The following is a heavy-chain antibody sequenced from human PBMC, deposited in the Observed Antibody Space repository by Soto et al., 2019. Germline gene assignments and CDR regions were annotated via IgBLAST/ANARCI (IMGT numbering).Heavy chain of an antibody. CDR3: ARDPPGAGAAIFDL. CDR2: ISAYNGNI. Sequence: QVQLVQSGAEVKKPGASVKVSCKASGYTFSNYGISWVRQAPGQGLEWMGWISAYNGNIKFAQKVQRRVTMTTDTFTSTVYMELRSLRSDDIAVYYFARDPPGAGAAIFDLWGQGPLVTVS. CDR1: GYTFSNYG. D-gene: IGHD1-26*01. V-gene: IGHV1-18*03. J-gene: IGHJ4*02.